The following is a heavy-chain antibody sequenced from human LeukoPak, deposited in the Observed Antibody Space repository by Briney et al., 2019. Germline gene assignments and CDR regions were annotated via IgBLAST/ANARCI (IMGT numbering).Heavy chain of an antibody. CDR3: ARASYWATYYYDSSGIRSFDI. Sequence: GGSLRLSCAASGFTFSSYGMHWVRQAPGKGLEWVAVISYDGSNKYYADSVKGRFTISRDNAKNSLYLQMNSLRAEDTAVYYCARASYWATYYYDSSGIRSFDIWGQGTMVTVSS. D-gene: IGHD3-22*01. CDR1: GFTFSSYG. J-gene: IGHJ3*02. CDR2: ISYDGSNK. V-gene: IGHV3-30*03.